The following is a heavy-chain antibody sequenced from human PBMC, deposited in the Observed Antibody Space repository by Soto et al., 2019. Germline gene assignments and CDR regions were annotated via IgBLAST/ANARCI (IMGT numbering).Heavy chain of an antibody. CDR3: AKNQERELPRVIDF. CDR2: ISSSISYI. D-gene: IGHD1-7*01. CDR1: GFTFSSYS. V-gene: IGHV3-21*04. Sequence: PGGSLRLSCAASGFTFSSYSMNWVRQAAGKGLEWVSSISSSISYIYYADSVKGRFTISRDNAKNSLYLQMSSLRAEDTALYYCAKNQERELPRVIDFWGQGTLVTVSS. J-gene: IGHJ4*02.